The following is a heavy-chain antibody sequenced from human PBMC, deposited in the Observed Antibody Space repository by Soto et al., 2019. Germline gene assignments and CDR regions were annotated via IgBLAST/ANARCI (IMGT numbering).Heavy chain of an antibody. CDR2: INPNGGST. CDR1: GYTFINYY. J-gene: IGHJ3*02. D-gene: IGHD6-19*01. V-gene: IGHV1-46*01. Sequence: QVQLVQSGAEVKKPGASVTVSCKASGYTFINYYMHWVRQAPGQGLEWMGIINPNGGSTTYAQKFQGRVTLTRDTSTNTVNMELSSLRSEDTAVYYCAREKWLVRRNDPFDIWGQGTMVTVSS. CDR3: AREKWLVRRNDPFDI.